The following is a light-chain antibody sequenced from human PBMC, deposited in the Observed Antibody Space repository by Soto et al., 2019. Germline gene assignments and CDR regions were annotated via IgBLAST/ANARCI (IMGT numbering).Light chain of an antibody. J-gene: IGKJ3*01. CDR2: AAS. CDR3: QQSSSSPFA. CDR1: QSVTSTY. V-gene: IGKV3-20*01. Sequence: EIVLTQSPGSLSLSPGESATLSCRASQSVTSTYLAWYQQRPGQAPRLLIYAASSRATGISDRFSGSGSGTDFTLNISRLEPDDFAIYYCQQSSSSPFAFGPGTKLDIK.